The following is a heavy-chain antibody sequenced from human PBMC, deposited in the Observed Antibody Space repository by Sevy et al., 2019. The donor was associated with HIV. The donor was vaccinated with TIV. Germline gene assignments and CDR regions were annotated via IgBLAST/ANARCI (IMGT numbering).Heavy chain of an antibody. V-gene: IGHV4-39*01. CDR2: VYYSGSA. Sequence: AESLSLSCTVSGDSITSNNYYWGWIRQPPGKGMEWIGSVYYSGSAYYNPSLKSRLAMSVDTATNEFSLRLTSVTAADMAVHHCARHRTYGGRGYFPYYFDSWGQGTLVLVSS. CDR1: GDSITSNNYY. J-gene: IGHJ4*02. CDR3: ARHRTYGGRGYFPYYFDS. D-gene: IGHD3-22*01.